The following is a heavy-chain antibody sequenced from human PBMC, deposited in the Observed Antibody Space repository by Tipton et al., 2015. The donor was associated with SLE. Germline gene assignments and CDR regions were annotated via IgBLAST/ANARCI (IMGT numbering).Heavy chain of an antibody. V-gene: IGHV4-39*07. CDR3: ARDGDGFKPYYYYYYMDV. CDR1: GGSISGYDEF. J-gene: IGHJ6*03. D-gene: IGHD5-24*01. CDR2: IDDRGRT. Sequence: GLVKPSENLSLSCSVSGGSISGYDEFWAWIRQSQGKGLEWIGSIDDRGRTTYSPSLRSRVTISSTTATNQFSLNLASVTAADTAVYFCARDGDGFKPYYYYYYMDVWGQGTTVTVS.